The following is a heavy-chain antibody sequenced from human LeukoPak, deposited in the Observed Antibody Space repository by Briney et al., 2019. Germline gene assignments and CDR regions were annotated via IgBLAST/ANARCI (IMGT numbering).Heavy chain of an antibody. CDR2: IYTSGTT. CDR1: GASMSNSF. D-gene: IGHD2-15*01. V-gene: IGHV4-4*07. Sequence: SETLSLTCTVSGASMSNSFWSWIRQPAGKGLEWIGRIYTSGTTNYNPSLKSRVTLSVDTSNNQFSLKLTSVTAADTALYYCARAPSGCSGTCPFDYWGQGTLVTVSS. CDR3: ARAPSGCSGTCPFDY. J-gene: IGHJ4*02.